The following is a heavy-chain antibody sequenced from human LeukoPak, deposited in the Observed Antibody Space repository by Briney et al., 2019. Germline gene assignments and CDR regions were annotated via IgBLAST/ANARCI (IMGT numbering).Heavy chain of an antibody. CDR2: IRYDGSNK. D-gene: IGHD2-2*01. J-gene: IGHJ4*02. V-gene: IGHV3-30*02. Sequence: GGSLRLSCAASGFTFSSYGMHWVRQAPGKGLEWVAFIRYDGSNKYYADSVKGRFTISRDNSKNTLYLQMNSLRAEDTAVYYCAKAGGDIIVVVPAARVIDYWGQGTLVTVSS. CDR1: GFTFSSYG. CDR3: AKAGGDIIVVVPAARVIDY.